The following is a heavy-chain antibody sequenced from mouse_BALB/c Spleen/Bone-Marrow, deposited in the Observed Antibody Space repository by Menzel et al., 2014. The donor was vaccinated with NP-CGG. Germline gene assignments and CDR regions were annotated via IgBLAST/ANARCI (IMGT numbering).Heavy chain of an antibody. V-gene: IGHV2-6-1*01. D-gene: IGHD2-1*01. CDR3: ARNGNFYAMDY. CDR2: IWSDGST. CDR1: GFSLTSYG. Sequence: VKLVESGPGLVAPSQSLSITCTISGFSLTSYGVHWVCQPPGKGLEWLVVIWSDGSTTYNSALKPRLSISKDNSKSQVFLKMNSLQTDDTAMYYCARNGNFYAMDYWGQGTSVTVSS. J-gene: IGHJ4*01.